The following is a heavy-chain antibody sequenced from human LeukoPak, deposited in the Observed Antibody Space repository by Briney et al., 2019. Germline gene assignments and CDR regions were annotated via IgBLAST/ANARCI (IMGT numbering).Heavy chain of an antibody. CDR2: INTYNGNT. CDR1: GYTFTNYG. Sequence: ASVKVSCKASGYTFTNYGITWMRQAPGQGLEWMGWINTYNGNTNYAQKLQGRVAITTDTSTSTAYMELRSLRSDDTAVFYCARDLVDGVGAPGAYWGQGALVTVSS. V-gene: IGHV1-18*01. D-gene: IGHD1-26*01. J-gene: IGHJ4*02. CDR3: ARDLVDGVGAPGAY.